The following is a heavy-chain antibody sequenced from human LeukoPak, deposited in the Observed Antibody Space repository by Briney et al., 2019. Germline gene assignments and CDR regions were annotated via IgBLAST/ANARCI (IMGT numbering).Heavy chain of an antibody. D-gene: IGHD6-6*01. J-gene: IGHJ4*02. CDR1: GGSISSGDSY. CDR3: AKDRGYSSSSASVFDY. CDR2: VYYGGTT. V-gene: IGHV4-30-4*02. Sequence: SETLSLTCTVSGGSISSGDSYWSWIRQPPGKGLEWIGYVYYGGTTYYNPSLKSRVTISVDTSKNQFSLKLSSVTAADTAVYYCAKDRGYSSSSASVFDYWGQGTLVTVSS.